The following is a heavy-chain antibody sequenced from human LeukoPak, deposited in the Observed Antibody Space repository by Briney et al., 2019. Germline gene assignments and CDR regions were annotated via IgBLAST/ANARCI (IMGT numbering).Heavy chain of an antibody. CDR3: ARGRARGYCSGSSCYSMIDY. V-gene: IGHV4-34*01. D-gene: IGHD2-15*01. CDR2: INHSGST. Sequence: SETLSLTCAVYGGSFSGYYWSWIRQPPGKGLEWIGEINHSGSTNYNPSLKSRVSISVDTSKNQFSLKLSSVTAADTAVYYCARGRARGYCSGSSCYSMIDYWGQGTLVTVSS. J-gene: IGHJ4*02. CDR1: GGSFSGYY.